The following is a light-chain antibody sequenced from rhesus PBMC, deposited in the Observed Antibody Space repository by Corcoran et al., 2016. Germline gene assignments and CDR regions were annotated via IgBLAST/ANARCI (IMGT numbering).Light chain of an antibody. CDR1: KSVSNY. J-gene: IGKJ4*01. CDR3: QQFSNWPLT. Sequence: EIVMTQSPATLSLSPGEGATLSCRASKSVSNYVAWYRQKPEQAPRLLSYGASSRAPGIPDRVSGSGSGTDFTLTVSSLEPEDFAVYYCQQFSNWPLTFGGGTKVEIK. CDR2: GAS. V-gene: IGKV3S9*01.